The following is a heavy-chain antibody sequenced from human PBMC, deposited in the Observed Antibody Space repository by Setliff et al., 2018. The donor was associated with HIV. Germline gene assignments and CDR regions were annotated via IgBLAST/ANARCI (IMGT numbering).Heavy chain of an antibody. Sequence: ASVKVSCKASGYTFTGYYMHWVRQAPGQGLELMGRINPNSGGTNYAQKFQGRVTMTRDTSISTAYMELSRLRSDDTAVYYCARGYGSGSYYNWFDPWGQGTLVTVSS. D-gene: IGHD3-10*01. V-gene: IGHV1-2*06. J-gene: IGHJ5*02. CDR2: INPNSGGT. CDR1: GYTFTGYY. CDR3: ARGYGSGSYYNWFDP.